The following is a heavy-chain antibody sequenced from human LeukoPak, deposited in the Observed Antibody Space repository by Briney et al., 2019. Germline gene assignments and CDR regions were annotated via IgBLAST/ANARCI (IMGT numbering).Heavy chain of an antibody. V-gene: IGHV3-7*01. D-gene: IGHD3-10*01. CDR3: ARVTMVRGESDY. CDR2: INQDGSEK. Sequence: GGSLRLSCAASGFTFSSYGMHWVRQAPGKGLEWVANINQDGSEKYYVDSVKGRFTLSRDNAKNSLYLQMNSLRAEDTAVYYCARVTMVRGESDYWGQGTLVTVSS. CDR1: GFTFSSYG. J-gene: IGHJ4*02.